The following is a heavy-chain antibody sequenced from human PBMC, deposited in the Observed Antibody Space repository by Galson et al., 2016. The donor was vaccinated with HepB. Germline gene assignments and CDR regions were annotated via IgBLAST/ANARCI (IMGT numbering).Heavy chain of an antibody. D-gene: IGHD2-15*01. J-gene: IGHJ4*02. CDR2: ITGSGSST. V-gene: IGHV3-23*01. Sequence: CAASGFTFSIYAMSWVRQAPGKGLEWVSGITGSGSSTYYADSVKGRFTISRDNSENTLYLQMNSLRAEDTAVYYCATKAGGSCSGGSCYYFDYWGQGTLVTVSS. CDR3: ATKAGGSCSGGSCYYFDY. CDR1: GFTFSIYA.